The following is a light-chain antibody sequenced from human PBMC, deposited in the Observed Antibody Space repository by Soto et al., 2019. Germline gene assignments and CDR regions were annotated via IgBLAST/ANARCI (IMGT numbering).Light chain of an antibody. V-gene: IGKV1-5*03. CDR1: QSFSSW. CDR3: QQYKNYPYT. CDR2: KAS. J-gene: IGKJ2*01. Sequence: DIQMTQSPSTLSASVGDRVTITCRASQSFSSWLAWYQQKPGKAPKLLIYKASSLESGVPSRFSGSGSGTEFNLTINSLQPDDLATYYCQQYKNYPYTFGQGTKLEIK.